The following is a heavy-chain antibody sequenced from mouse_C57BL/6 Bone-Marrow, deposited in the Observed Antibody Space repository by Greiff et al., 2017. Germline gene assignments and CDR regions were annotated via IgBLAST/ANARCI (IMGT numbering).Heavy chain of an antibody. Sequence: QVQLQQPGAELVKPGASVKLSCKASGYTFTSYWMHWVKQRPGQGLEWIGMIHPNSGSTNYNEKFKSKATLTVDKSSSTAYMQLSSLTSEDSAVYYCARRGGQRGYFDVWGTGTTVTVSS. V-gene: IGHV1-64*01. J-gene: IGHJ1*03. CDR1: GYTFTSYW. CDR3: ARRGGQRGYFDV. CDR2: IHPNSGST.